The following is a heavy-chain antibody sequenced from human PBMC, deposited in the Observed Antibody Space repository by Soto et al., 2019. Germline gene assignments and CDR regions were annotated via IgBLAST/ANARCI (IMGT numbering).Heavy chain of an antibody. CDR1: GPRFSAYG. CDR2: MNVRDDKT. Sequence: QVQLVQSGAEVKKPGASVRVSCKASGPRFSAYGWHWVRQAPGQRPEWMGWMNVRDDKTEYSEKFQGRVTFTSDTSASTAYMELSSLRAEDTAVYYCANSRSILTKLYSLDNWGQGTLVTVSS. J-gene: IGHJ4*02. V-gene: IGHV1-3*01. CDR3: ANSRSILTKLYSLDN. D-gene: IGHD3-9*01.